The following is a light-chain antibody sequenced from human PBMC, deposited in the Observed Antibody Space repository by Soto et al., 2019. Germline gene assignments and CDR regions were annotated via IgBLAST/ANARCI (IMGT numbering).Light chain of an antibody. CDR3: QQYYSYPRT. J-gene: IGKJ1*01. CDR2: AAS. V-gene: IGKV1-6*01. CDR1: QDIRNT. Sequence: AIQMTQSPSSLSASVGDRVAISCRASQDIRNTLAWYQQKPGEAPKLLIFAASNLQSGVPSRFSGSGSVTDFTLTISCLQSEDFATYYCQQYYSYPRTFGQGTKVDI.